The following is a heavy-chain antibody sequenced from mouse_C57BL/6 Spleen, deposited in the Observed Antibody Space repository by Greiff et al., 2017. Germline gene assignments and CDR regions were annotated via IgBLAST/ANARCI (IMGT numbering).Heavy chain of an antibody. CDR1: GFTFSNYW. Sequence: EVKVEESGGGLVQPGGSMKLSCVASGFTFSNYWMNWVRQSPEKGLEWVAQIRLKSDNYATNYAESVKGRFTISRDDSKSSVYLQMNNVRAEDTGIYYCTARGGSEAWFAYWGQGTLVTVSA. CDR2: IRLKSDNYAT. V-gene: IGHV6-3*01. CDR3: TARGGSEAWFAY. J-gene: IGHJ3*01. D-gene: IGHD3-2*02.